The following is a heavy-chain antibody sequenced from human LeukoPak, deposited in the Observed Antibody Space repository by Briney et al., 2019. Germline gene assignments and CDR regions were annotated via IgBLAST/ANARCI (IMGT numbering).Heavy chain of an antibody. D-gene: IGHD3-10*01. CDR3: AREYNHGSGRVAFDI. Sequence: ASETLSLTCAVSGGSIRSGAYSWSWIRLPPGKGLEWIGYSHYSGNTYYNPSLESRVIISIDTSKNQFSLKLSSVTAADTAVYYCAREYNHGSGRVAFDIWGQGTMVTVSS. J-gene: IGHJ3*02. V-gene: IGHV4-30-4*07. CDR2: SHYSGNT. CDR1: GGSIRSGAYS.